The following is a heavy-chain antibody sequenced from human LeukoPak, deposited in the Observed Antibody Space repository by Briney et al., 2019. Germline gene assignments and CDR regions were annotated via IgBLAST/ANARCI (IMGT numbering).Heavy chain of an antibody. V-gene: IGHV3-21*06. CDR1: GFTFSNYK. CDR2: ISSSGTYV. Sequence: GGSLRLSCTASGFTFSNYKMNWVRQAPGKGLEWVSSISSSGTYVYLADSLKGRFTISRDNAKNSLYLQMDSLRAEDTAIYYCARVLDITGTIFDALDIWGQGTMVTVSS. J-gene: IGHJ3*02. CDR3: ARVLDITGTIFDALDI. D-gene: IGHD1-20*01.